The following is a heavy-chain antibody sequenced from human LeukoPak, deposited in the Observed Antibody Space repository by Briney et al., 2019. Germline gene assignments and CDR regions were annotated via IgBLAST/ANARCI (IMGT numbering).Heavy chain of an antibody. CDR3: ARGYSSSWYNWFDP. CDR1: GGTFSSYA. V-gene: IGHV1-69*13. Sequence: PVKASCNASGGTFSSYAISWVLQPPGRGLEWMVGIIPIFGTANYAQKFQGRVTITVDESTSTAYMELSSLSSEDTAVYYCARGYSSSWYNWFDPWGQGTLVTVSS. CDR2: IIPIFGTA. D-gene: IGHD6-13*01. J-gene: IGHJ5*02.